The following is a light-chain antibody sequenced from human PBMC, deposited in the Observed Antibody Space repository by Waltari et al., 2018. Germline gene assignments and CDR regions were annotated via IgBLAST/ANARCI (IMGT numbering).Light chain of an antibody. CDR1: QFINTN. J-gene: IGKJ2*01. Sequence: IVMTQSPAPLSVSPGDGATLSCRASQFINTNLAWYQRNPGQAPRLLIDGAATRATGSPARCSGRGSGTEFTLSISSLQSEDFALYDCQQYNDWPPFTFGQVTKLEIK. V-gene: IGKV3-15*01. CDR2: GAA. CDR3: QQYNDWPPFT.